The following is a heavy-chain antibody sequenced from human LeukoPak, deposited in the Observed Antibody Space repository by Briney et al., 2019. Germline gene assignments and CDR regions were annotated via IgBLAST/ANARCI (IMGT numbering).Heavy chain of an antibody. D-gene: IGHD3-10*01. CDR3: ARIWYYYGSGRGANFDY. CDR2: IYPGDSDT. V-gene: IGHV5-51*01. CDR1: GYIFTSYW. J-gene: IGHJ4*02. Sequence: GAALQISCKGSGYIFTSYWIGWVRPLPGKGLEGMGIIYPGDSDTRYSPSFQGQVTISADKSISTAYLQWSSLKASDTAMYYCARIWYYYGSGRGANFDYWGQGTLVTVSS.